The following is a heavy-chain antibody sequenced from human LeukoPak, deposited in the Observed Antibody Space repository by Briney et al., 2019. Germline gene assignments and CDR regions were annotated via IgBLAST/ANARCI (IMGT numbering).Heavy chain of an antibody. Sequence: PGGSLRLSCAASGFTFSSYAMSWVRQAPGKGLGWVSAISGSGGSTYYADSVKGRFTISRDNAKNSLYLQMNSLRAEDTAVYYCARGLSLVVDAFDIWGQGTMVTVSS. D-gene: IGHD2-2*01. CDR3: ARGLSLVVDAFDI. J-gene: IGHJ3*02. CDR2: ISGSGGST. V-gene: IGHV3-23*01. CDR1: GFTFSSYA.